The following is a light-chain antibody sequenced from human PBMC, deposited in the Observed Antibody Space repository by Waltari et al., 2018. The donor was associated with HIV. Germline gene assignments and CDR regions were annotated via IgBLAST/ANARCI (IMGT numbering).Light chain of an antibody. CDR1: SLSDFH. CDR2: RKN. J-gene: IGLJ2*01. V-gene: IGLV3-19*01. CDR3: SSRDRGGDLVV. Sequence: SSELTQDTAVSVAPGQPVTLTCQGGSLSDFHGSRYHLKPEQPPLRVICRKNQRPSGIPVRFSGSSSGYTASLTITGAQAEDEADYYCSSRDRGGDLVVFGGGTALSGL.